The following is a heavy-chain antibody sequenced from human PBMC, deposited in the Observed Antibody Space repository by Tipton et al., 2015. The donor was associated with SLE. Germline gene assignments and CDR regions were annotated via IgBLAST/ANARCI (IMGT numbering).Heavy chain of an antibody. CDR3: ARALWKGGDF. CDR2: INHRGST. J-gene: IGHJ4*02. Sequence: TLSLTCAVYGGSFSGYYWSWIRQPPGKGLEWIGEINHRGSTNHNPSLKIRVTISVDTSKNQLSLKLSAVTAADTAVYYCARALWKGGDFWGQGTLVTVSS. D-gene: IGHD1-1*01. V-gene: IGHV4-34*01. CDR1: GGSFSGYY.